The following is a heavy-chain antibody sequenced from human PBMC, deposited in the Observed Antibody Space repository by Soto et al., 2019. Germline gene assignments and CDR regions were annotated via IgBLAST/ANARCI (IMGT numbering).Heavy chain of an antibody. CDR1: GYTFTSYY. Sequence: ASVKVSCKASGYTFTSYYMHWVRQAPGQGLEWMGIINPSGGSTSYAQKFQGRVTMTRDTSTSTVYMELSSLRSDDTAVYYCARPLTTVVTMENYGMDVWGQGTTVTVSS. V-gene: IGHV1-46*01. D-gene: IGHD4-17*01. J-gene: IGHJ6*02. CDR2: INPSGGST. CDR3: ARPLTTVVTMENYGMDV.